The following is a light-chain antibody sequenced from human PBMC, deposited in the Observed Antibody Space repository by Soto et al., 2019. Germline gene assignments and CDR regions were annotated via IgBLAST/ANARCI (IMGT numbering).Light chain of an antibody. CDR1: NSDVGGYDY. J-gene: IGLJ3*02. CDR2: HAI. CDR3: TSFTRSNTWV. Sequence: QSALTQPASVSGSPGQSITISCTGSNSDVGGYDYVSWFQQHPGRPPKLLIYHAITRPSGVSTRFSGSKSGNTDSLTISGLQPEDESDFYCTSFTRSNTWVFGGGTKVTVL. V-gene: IGLV2-14*01.